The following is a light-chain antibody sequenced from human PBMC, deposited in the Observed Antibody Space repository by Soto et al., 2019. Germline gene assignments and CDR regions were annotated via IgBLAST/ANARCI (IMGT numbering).Light chain of an antibody. Sequence: AIQMTQSPSSLSASVGDRVTITCRASQGIRTELGWYQQKPGQAPKLLIYGASTLEGGVPSRFSGSGSGTDFTLTISSLQPEDFATYYCLHDYGYPRTFGHGTKLEIK. CDR3: LHDYGYPRT. V-gene: IGKV1-6*01. J-gene: IGKJ1*01. CDR2: GAS. CDR1: QGIRTE.